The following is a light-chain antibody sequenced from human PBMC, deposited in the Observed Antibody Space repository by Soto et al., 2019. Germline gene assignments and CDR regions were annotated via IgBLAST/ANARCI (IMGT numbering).Light chain of an antibody. CDR3: QKYDSAPET. CDR1: QGISTY. CDR2: SAS. V-gene: IGKV1-27*01. J-gene: IGKJ1*01. Sequence: DIQMTQSPSSLSASVGDRVTITCRASQGISTYLAWYQQKPGKVPKVLIYSASTLQSGVQSRFRGSGSGTDFTLTISSLQPEDVATYYCQKYDSAPETFGQGTKVDIK.